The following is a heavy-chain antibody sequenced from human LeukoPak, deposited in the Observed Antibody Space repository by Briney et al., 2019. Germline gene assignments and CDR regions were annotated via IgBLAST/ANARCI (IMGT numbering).Heavy chain of an antibody. CDR3: ASSRDYYYGSGSHPNDY. V-gene: IGHV1-18*04. Sequence: ASVKVSCKASGYTFTSYGISWVRQAPGQELEWMGWISAYNGNTNYAQKLQGRVTMTTDTSTSTAYMELRSLRSDDTAVYYCASSRDYYYGSGSHPNDYWGQGTLVTVSS. D-gene: IGHD3-10*01. J-gene: IGHJ4*02. CDR2: ISAYNGNT. CDR1: GYTFTSYG.